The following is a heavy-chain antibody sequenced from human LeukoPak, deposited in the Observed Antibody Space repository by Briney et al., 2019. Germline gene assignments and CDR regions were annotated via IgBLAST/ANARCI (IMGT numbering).Heavy chain of an antibody. CDR1: GFTFSNAW. Sequence: GGSLRLSCAASGFTFSNAWMSWVRQAPGKGLERVGRIKSKTDGGTTDYAAPVKGRFTISRDDSKNTLYLQMNSLKTEDTAVYYCTTDTERDWDYYGSGSYFLIDYWGQGTLVTVSS. CDR3: TTDTERDWDYYGSGSYFLIDY. V-gene: IGHV3-15*01. D-gene: IGHD3-10*01. CDR2: IKSKTDGGTT. J-gene: IGHJ4*02.